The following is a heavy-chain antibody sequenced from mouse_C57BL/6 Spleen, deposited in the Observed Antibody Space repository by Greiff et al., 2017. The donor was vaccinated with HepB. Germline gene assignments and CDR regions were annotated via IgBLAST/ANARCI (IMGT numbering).Heavy chain of an antibody. D-gene: IGHD2-5*01. Sequence: DVQLVESGPGLVKPSQSLSLTCSVTGYSITSGYYWNWIRQFPGNKLEWMGYISYDGSNNYNPSLKNRISITRDTSKNQFFLKLNSVTTEDTATYYCAREGAYYSNYYFDYWGQGTTLTVSS. CDR2: ISYDGSN. J-gene: IGHJ2*01. CDR3: AREGAYYSNYYFDY. V-gene: IGHV3-6*01. CDR1: GYSITSGYY.